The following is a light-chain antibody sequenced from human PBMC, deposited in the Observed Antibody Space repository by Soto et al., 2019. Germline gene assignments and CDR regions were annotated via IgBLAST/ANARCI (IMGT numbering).Light chain of an antibody. V-gene: IGLV2-23*01. CDR2: RGT. CDR1: SSDVGAYDD. Sequence: QSVLSPPASVSGSPGQSITISCTGTSSDVGAYDDVSWYQQHPGKAPQVIIYRGTKRPSGVSTRFSASVSGNTASLTVSGLQAEDEAEYFCCSSAPESPYVFGTGTNVTVL. J-gene: IGLJ1*01. CDR3: CSSAPESPYV.